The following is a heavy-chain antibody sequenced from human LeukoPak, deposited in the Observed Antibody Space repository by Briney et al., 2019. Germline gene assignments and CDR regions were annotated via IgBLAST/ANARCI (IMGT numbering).Heavy chain of an antibody. D-gene: IGHD4/OR15-4a*01. CDR1: GFTFSNYW. J-gene: IGHJ4*02. V-gene: IGHV3-74*01. CDR2: INSDGSST. CDR3: ARLNGANMFDY. Sequence: GGSLRLSCAASGFTFSNYWIHWVRQATAKGLVWVSRINSDGSSTSYADSVKGRFTISRDNAKNTLYLQMNSLRAEDTAVYYCARLNGANMFDYWGQGTLVTVSS.